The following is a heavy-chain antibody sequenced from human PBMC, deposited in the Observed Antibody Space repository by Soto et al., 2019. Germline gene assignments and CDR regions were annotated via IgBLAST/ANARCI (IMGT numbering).Heavy chain of an antibody. CDR2: ISYDGSNK. CDR1: GFTFSHYG. V-gene: IGHV3-30*03. Sequence: QVQLVESGGGVVQPGRSLRLSCAASGFTFSHYGIHWVRQAPGKGLEWLAVISYDGSNKHYADSVKGRFTVSRDNSKNTLYLKMNSLRAEDTAVYFCARDSGKYQGTIDYWGQRTLVTVSS. D-gene: IGHD1-26*01. CDR3: ARDSGKYQGTIDY. J-gene: IGHJ4*02.